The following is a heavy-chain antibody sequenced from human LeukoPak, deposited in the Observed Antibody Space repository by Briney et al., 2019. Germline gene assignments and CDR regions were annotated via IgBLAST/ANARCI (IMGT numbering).Heavy chain of an antibody. Sequence: GGSLRLSCAAPGFTFSSYSMNWVRQAPGKGLEWVSSISSSSSYIYYADSVKGRFTISRDNAKNSLYLQMNSLRAEDTAVYYCARDTGAYYDSGGLDYWGQGTLVTVSS. CDR2: ISSSSSYI. V-gene: IGHV3-21*01. CDR3: ARDTGAYYDSGGLDY. CDR1: GFTFSSYS. D-gene: IGHD3-22*01. J-gene: IGHJ4*02.